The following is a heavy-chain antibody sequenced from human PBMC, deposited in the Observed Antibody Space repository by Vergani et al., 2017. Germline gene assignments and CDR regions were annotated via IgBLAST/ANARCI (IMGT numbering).Heavy chain of an antibody. J-gene: IGHJ4*02. Sequence: QVQLQQWGAGLLKPSETLSLTCAVYGGSFSGYYWSWIRQPPGKGLEWIGEINHSGSTNYNPSLKSRVTISVDTSKNQFSLKLSSVTAADTAVYYCAGYGDYESCFDYWGQGTLVTVSS. CDR3: AGYGDYESCFDY. CDR2: INHSGST. D-gene: IGHD4-17*01. V-gene: IGHV4-34*01. CDR1: GGSFSGYY.